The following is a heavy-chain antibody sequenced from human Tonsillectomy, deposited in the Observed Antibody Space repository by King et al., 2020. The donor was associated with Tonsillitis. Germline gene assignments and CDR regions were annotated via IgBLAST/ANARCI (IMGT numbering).Heavy chain of an antibody. J-gene: IGHJ5*02. CDR2: ISSSSSYI. Sequence: VQLVESGGGLVKPGGSLRLSCAASGFTFSSYSMNWVRQAPGKGLEWVSSISSSSSYIYYADSVKGRFTISRDNAKNSLYLQMNSLRAEDTAVYYCARAGYYDILTGHNWFDPWGKGTLVTVSS. V-gene: IGHV3-21*01. CDR3: ARAGYYDILTGHNWFDP. D-gene: IGHD3-9*01. CDR1: GFTFSSYS.